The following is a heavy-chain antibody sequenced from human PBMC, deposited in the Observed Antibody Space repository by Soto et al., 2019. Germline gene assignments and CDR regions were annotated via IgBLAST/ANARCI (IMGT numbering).Heavy chain of an antibody. J-gene: IGHJ4*02. V-gene: IGHV3-30*18. CDR1: GFTFSSYG. Sequence: PGGSLRLSCAASGFTFSSYGMHWVRQAPGKGLEWVAVISYDGSNKYYADSVKGRFTISRDNSKSTLYLQMNSLRAEDTAVYYCAKDGRWLQFGEYYFDYWGQGTLVTVSS. D-gene: IGHD5-12*01. CDR2: ISYDGSNK. CDR3: AKDGRWLQFGEYYFDY.